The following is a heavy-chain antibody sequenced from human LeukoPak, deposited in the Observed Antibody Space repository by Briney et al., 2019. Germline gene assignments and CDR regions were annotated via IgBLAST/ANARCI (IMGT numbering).Heavy chain of an antibody. Sequence: SETLSLTCTVSGGSISSYYWSWIRQPPGKGLEWIGYIYYSGSTNYNPSLKSRVTISVDTSKNQFSLKLSSVTAADTAVYYCARGDYDSSGYYSLLFDYWGQGTLVTVSS. J-gene: IGHJ4*02. D-gene: IGHD3-22*01. CDR2: IYYSGST. CDR3: ARGDYDSSGYYSLLFDY. CDR1: GGSISSYY. V-gene: IGHV4-59*08.